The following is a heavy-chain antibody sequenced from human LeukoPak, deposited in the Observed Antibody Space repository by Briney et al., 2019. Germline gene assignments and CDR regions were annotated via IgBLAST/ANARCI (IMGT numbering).Heavy chain of an antibody. V-gene: IGHV4-59*02. J-gene: IGHJ4*02. D-gene: IGHD2-15*01. Sequence: SETLSLTCTVFGDSVTGYFLNWVRQPPGKGLEWIGHIYKIGTTNYNPSLKSRLTISADTSKNQFSLQLKSVTAADTAVYYCVIGVGWQPDYWGQGALVTVSS. CDR3: VIGVGWQPDY. CDR1: GDSVTGYF. CDR2: IYKIGTT.